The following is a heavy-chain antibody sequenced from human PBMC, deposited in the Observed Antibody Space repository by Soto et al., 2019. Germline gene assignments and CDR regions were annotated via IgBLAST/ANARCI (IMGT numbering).Heavy chain of an antibody. J-gene: IGHJ6*02. CDR3: ARDPPATRHGMDV. CDR2: IYSGGST. V-gene: IGHV3-53*02. Sequence: VQLVETGGGLIQPGGSLRLSCAASGFTVSSNYMSWVRQAPGKGLEWVSVIYSGGSTYYADSVRGRFTISRDNSKNTRYIQMKSLRAEDTAVYYCARDPPATRHGMDVWGQGTTVTVSS. CDR1: GFTVSSNY.